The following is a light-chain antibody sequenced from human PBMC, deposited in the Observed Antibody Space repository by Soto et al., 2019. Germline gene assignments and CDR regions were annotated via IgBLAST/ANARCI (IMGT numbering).Light chain of an antibody. CDR3: QQANSFPLT. V-gene: IGKV3-20*01. CDR1: QSVSSNY. J-gene: IGKJ4*01. CDR2: SAS. Sequence: EIVLTQSPGTLSLSPGERATLSCMASQSVSSNYLAWYQQKPGQAPKVLIYSASIRATGIPERFTGSGSGTDFTLTISSLQPEDFETYYCQQANSFPLTFGGGTKVDIK.